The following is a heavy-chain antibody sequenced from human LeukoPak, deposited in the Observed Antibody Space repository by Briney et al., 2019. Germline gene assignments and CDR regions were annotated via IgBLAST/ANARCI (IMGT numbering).Heavy chain of an antibody. V-gene: IGHV3-64D*06. CDR3: VKGRGIVGASRFDY. CDR1: GFTFSSFA. CDR2: ISTDGDTT. Sequence: PGGSLRLSCSASGFTFSSFALHWVRQAPGKGLEHVSGISTDGDTTHYADSVKGRFTISRDNSKNTLYLQMSILRPEDTAVYYCVKGRGIVGASRFDYWGQGTLVTVSS. D-gene: IGHD1-26*01. J-gene: IGHJ4*02.